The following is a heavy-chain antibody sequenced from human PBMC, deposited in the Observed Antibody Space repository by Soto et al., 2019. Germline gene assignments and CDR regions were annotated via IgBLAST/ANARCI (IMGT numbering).Heavy chain of an antibody. V-gene: IGHV1-24*01. J-gene: IGHJ4*02. CDR3: ATANGRVGAVAGSYYFDY. CDR1: GYTLTELS. Sequence: QVQLVQSGAEVKKPGASVKVSCKVSGYTLTELSMHWVRQAPGKGLEWMGGFDPEDGETIYAQKFQGRVTMTEDTSTDTADMELSSLRSEDTAVYYCATANGRVGAVAGSYYFDYWGQGTLVTVSS. CDR2: FDPEDGET. D-gene: IGHD6-19*01.